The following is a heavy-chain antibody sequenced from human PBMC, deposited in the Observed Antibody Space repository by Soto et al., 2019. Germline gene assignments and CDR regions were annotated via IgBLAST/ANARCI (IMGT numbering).Heavy chain of an antibody. CDR1: GFTFSDYY. J-gene: IGHJ5*02. V-gene: IGHV3-11*06. CDR3: ARAGTYYDSSGYYWFDP. CDR2: ISSSSSYT. Sequence: VQLVESGGGLVKPGGSLRLSCAASGFTFSDYYMSWIRQAPGKGLEWVSYISSSSSYTNYADSVKGRFTISRDNAKNSLYLQMNSLRAEDTAVYYCARAGTYYDSSGYYWFDPWGQGTLVTVSS. D-gene: IGHD3-22*01.